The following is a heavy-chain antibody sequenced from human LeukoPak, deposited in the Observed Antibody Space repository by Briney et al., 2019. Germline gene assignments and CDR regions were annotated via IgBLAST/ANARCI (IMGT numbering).Heavy chain of an antibody. Sequence: PSGTLSLTCAVSGGCISSSNWWSWVRQPLRKGLEWIGEIYHSGSTNYNPSLKSRVTIAVDKSKSQFSLKLSSVTAADTAVYYCARDELYQLLRFAQDKYYFDYCGQGTLVTVSS. D-gene: IGHD2-2*01. V-gene: IGHV4-4*02. CDR2: IYHSGST. J-gene: IGHJ4*02. CDR1: GGCISSSNW. CDR3: ARDELYQLLRFAQDKYYFDY.